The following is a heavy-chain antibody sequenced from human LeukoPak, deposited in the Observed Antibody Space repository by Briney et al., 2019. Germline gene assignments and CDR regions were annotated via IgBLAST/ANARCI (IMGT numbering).Heavy chain of an antibody. CDR3: ASLGSGSYSRKNWYFDL. Sequence: SETLSLTCAVYGGSFSGYYWSWIRQPPGKGLEWIGEVNQSGSTNYNPSLKSRVSISVDTSKNQFSLKLSSVPAADTAVYYCASLGSGSYSRKNWYFDLWGRGTLVTVSS. CDR1: GGSFSGYY. CDR2: VNQSGST. J-gene: IGHJ2*01. V-gene: IGHV4-34*01. D-gene: IGHD3-10*01.